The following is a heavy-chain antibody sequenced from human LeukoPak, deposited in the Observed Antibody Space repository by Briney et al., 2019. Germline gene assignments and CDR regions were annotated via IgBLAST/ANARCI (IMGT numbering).Heavy chain of an antibody. Sequence: GRSLRLSCAASGFTFSSYGMHWVRQAPGKGLEWVAAIWYDGSNKYYADSVKGRFTISRDNSKNTLYLQMNSLTIEDTAVYYCVVVVEPPDSDGFDVWGQGTMITVSS. D-gene: IGHD1-14*01. CDR2: IWYDGSNK. J-gene: IGHJ3*01. V-gene: IGHV3-33*01. CDR1: GFTFSSYG. CDR3: VVVVEPPDSDGFDV.